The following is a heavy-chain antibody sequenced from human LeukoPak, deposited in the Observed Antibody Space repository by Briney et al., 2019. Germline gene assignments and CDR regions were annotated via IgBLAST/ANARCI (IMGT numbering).Heavy chain of an antibody. J-gene: IGHJ4*02. CDR3: ARILGIEGVDYFDY. D-gene: IGHD2-15*01. CDR2: INPNSGGT. Sequence: ASVKVSCKASGGTFSSYAITWVRQAPGQGLEWMGWINPNSGGTNYAQKFQGRVTMTRDTSISTAYMELSRLRSDDTAVYYCARILGIEGVDYFDYWGQGTLVTVSS. CDR1: GGTFSSYA. V-gene: IGHV1-2*02.